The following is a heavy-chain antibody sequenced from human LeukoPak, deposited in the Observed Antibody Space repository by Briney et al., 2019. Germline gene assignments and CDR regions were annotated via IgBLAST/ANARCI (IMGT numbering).Heavy chain of an antibody. Sequence: SETLSLTCSVSGASISSYYWSWIRQPAGKGLEWIGRIYASGSTNYNPSLKSRVTMSLDTSKNQFSLKLSSVTAADTAVYYCARGGGSDWFDPWGQGTLVTVSS. V-gene: IGHV4-4*07. CDR3: ARGGGSDWFDP. CDR1: GASISSYY. CDR2: IYASGST. J-gene: IGHJ5*02. D-gene: IGHD3-16*01.